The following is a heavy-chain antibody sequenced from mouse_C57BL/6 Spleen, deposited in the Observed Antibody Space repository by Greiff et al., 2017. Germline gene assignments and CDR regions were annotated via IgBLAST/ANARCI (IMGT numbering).Heavy chain of an antibody. V-gene: IGHV7-3*01. D-gene: IGHD2-4*01. J-gene: IGHJ2*01. CDR3: ERYSDYDRGNYFDY. CDR2: IRNKANGYTT. CDR1: GFTFTDYY. Sequence: EVKLVESGGGLVQPGGSLSLSCAASGFTFTDYYMSWVRQPPGKALEWLGFIRNKANGYTTEYSASVKGRFTISIDNSQSILYLQMNALRAKDRATYYCERYSDYDRGNYFDYWGQGTTLTVSS.